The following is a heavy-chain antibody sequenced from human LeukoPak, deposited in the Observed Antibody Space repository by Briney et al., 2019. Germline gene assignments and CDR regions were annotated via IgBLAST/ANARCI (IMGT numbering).Heavy chain of an antibody. V-gene: IGHV3-7*03. J-gene: IGHJ6*02. CDR1: GFTFSNYW. CDR2: IKQGGSEK. CDR3: AREVGQLVRVGLYTMDV. Sequence: GGSLRLSCAASGFTFSNYWMSWVRQVPGKGLEWVANIKQGGSEKYYVDSVKGRFTISRDNVKNSLYLEMNSLRAEDTAVYYCAREVGQLVRVGLYTMDVWAKGPRSPSP. D-gene: IGHD6-6*01.